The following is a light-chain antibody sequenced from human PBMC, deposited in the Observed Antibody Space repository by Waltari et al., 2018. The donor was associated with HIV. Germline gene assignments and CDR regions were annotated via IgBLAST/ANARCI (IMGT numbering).Light chain of an antibody. CDR1: KLGDKY. CDR2: QDS. CDR3: QAWDSSTVWV. Sequence: SYELTQPPSVSVSPGQTASITCSGDKLGDKYACWYQQKPGQSPVLVIYQDSKRPSGIPERFSGSNSGKTATLTISGTQAMDEADYYCQAWDSSTVWVFGGGTKLTVL. J-gene: IGLJ3*02. V-gene: IGLV3-1*01.